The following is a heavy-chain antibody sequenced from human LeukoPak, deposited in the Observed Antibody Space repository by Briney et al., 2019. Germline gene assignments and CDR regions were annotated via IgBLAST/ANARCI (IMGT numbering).Heavy chain of an antibody. V-gene: IGHV3-30*02. CDR2: IRYDGSNK. CDR1: GFTFSSYG. J-gene: IGHJ4*02. CDR3: AREGPSYYYGSGDE. D-gene: IGHD3-10*01. Sequence: GGSLRLSCAASGFTFSSYGMHWVRQAPGKGLEWVAFIRYDGSNKYYADSVKGRFTISRDNAKNSLYLQMNSLRAEDTAVYYCAREGPSYYYGSGDEWGQGTLVTVSS.